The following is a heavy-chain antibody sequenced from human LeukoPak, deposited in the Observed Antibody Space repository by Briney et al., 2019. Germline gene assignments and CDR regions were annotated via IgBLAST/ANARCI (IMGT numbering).Heavy chain of an antibody. D-gene: IGHD1-26*01. CDR2: IIPIFGTA. CDR1: GYTFTSYG. J-gene: IGHJ6*02. Sequence: SVKVSCKASGYTFTSYGISWVRQAPGQGLEWMGGIIPIFGTANYAQKFQGRVTITADESTSTAYMELSSLRSEDTAVYYCARDQSPSGSYRYDYGMDVWGQGTTVTVSS. CDR3: ARDQSPSGSYRYDYGMDV. V-gene: IGHV1-69*13.